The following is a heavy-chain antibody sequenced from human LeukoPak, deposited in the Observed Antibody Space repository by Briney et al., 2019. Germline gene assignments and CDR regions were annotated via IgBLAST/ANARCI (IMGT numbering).Heavy chain of an antibody. D-gene: IGHD1-14*01. CDR1: GGSFSGYY. J-gene: IGHJ4*02. CDR2: INHSGST. CDR3: VPPTFDY. Sequence: SETLPLTCAVYGGSFSGYYWSWIRQPPGKGLEWIGEINHSGSTNYNPSLKSRVTISVDTSKNQFSLKLSSVTAADTAVYYCVPPTFDYWGQGTLVTVSS. V-gene: IGHV4-34*01.